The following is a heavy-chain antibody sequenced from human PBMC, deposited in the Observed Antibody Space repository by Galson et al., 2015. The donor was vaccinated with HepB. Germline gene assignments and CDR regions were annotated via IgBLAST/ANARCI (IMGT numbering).Heavy chain of an antibody. CDR2: IWYDGSNK. J-gene: IGHJ4*02. Sequence: SLRLSCAASGFAFSSYGMHWVRQAPGKGLEWVAVIWYDGSNKYYADSVKGRFTISRDNSKNTLYLQMNSLRAEDTAVYYCARSPGLRQLFDFDYWGQGTLVTVSS. D-gene: IGHD6-13*01. CDR1: GFAFSSYG. CDR3: ARSPGLRQLFDFDY. V-gene: IGHV3-33*08.